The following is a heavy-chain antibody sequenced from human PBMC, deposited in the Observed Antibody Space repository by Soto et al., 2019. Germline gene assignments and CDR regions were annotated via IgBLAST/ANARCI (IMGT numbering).Heavy chain of an antibody. J-gene: IGHJ4*02. V-gene: IGHV1-3*01. CDR3: ARDTMVRGVFPGY. CDR1: GYTFTSYA. Sequence: QVQLVQSGAEVKKPGASVKVSCKASGYTFTSYAMYWVRQAPGQRLEWMGWINAGNGNTKYSQKFQGRVTITRDTSASTAYMELSSLRSEDTAVYYCARDTMVRGVFPGYWGQGTLVTVSS. D-gene: IGHD3-10*01. CDR2: INAGNGNT.